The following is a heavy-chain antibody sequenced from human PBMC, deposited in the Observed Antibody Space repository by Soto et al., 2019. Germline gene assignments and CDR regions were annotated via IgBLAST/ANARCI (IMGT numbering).Heavy chain of an antibody. V-gene: IGHV4-4*07. CDR2: IYTSGST. Sequence: SKTLSLTWTGPVGCISSYYWSRMRQPAGKGLEWIGRIYTSGSTNYNPSLKSRVTMSVDTSKNQFSLKLSSVTAADTAVYYCARAGVRGYSSSWYRYNWFDPWRQGTLVIVT. J-gene: IGHJ5*02. CDR1: VGCISSYY. D-gene: IGHD6-13*01. CDR3: ARAGVRGYSSSWYRYNWFDP.